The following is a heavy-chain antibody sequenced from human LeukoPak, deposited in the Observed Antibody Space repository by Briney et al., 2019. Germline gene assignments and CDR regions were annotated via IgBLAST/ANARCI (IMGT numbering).Heavy chain of an antibody. CDR2: FDPEDGES. V-gene: IGHV1-24*01. CDR1: GHTLTELS. J-gene: IGHJ4*02. Sequence: GASVKVSCKVSGHTLTELSMHWVRQAPGKGLERMGGFDPEDGESIYAQKFQGRVTMTEDTSTDTAYMELSSLRSEDTAVYYCATDRVEDSGIGYWGQGTLVTVSS. D-gene: IGHD3-10*01. CDR3: ATDRVEDSGIGY.